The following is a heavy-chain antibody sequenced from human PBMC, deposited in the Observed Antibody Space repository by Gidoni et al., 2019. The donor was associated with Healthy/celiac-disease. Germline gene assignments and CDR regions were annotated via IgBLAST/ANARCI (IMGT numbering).Heavy chain of an antibody. CDR2: IIPIFGTA. CDR1: GGTFSSYA. J-gene: IGHJ4*02. D-gene: IGHD6-19*01. CDR3: ASQARSSGWYDY. Sequence: QLQLVQSGAEVKKPGASVKVSCKASGGTFSSYAISWVRQAPGQGFEWMGGIIPIFGTANYAQKFQGRVTITGDKSTSPDYMEMSSLRSEDTAVYDCASQARSSGWYDYWGQGTLVTVSS. V-gene: IGHV1-69*06.